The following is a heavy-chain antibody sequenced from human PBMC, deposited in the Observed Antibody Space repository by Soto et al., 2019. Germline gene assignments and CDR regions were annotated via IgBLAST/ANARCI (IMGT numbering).Heavy chain of an antibody. CDR1: GFTFSIYW. Sequence: GGSLRLSCEASGFTFSIYWMEWVRQAPGKGLVWVSYISSSSSTIYYADSVKGRFTISRDNAKNSLYLQMNSLRAEDTAVYYCARDITYYDFWSGSGLWFDPWGQGTLVTVSS. J-gene: IGHJ5*02. CDR3: ARDITYYDFWSGSGLWFDP. CDR2: ISSSSSTI. D-gene: IGHD3-3*01. V-gene: IGHV3-48*01.